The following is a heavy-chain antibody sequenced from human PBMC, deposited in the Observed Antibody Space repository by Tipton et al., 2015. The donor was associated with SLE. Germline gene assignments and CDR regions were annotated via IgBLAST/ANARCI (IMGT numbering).Heavy chain of an antibody. J-gene: IGHJ6*02. V-gene: IGHV3-23*03. CDR2: SYRGGPT. CDR1: GFTFSSYR. Sequence: SLRLSCAASGFTFSSYRMNWVRQIPGRGLEWLAISYRGGPTYYADSVKGRFTVSRDESTSTLYLQMDSLTGGDTAVHYCVRAQLPKQPLGFGMDVWGQGTTVTVSS. D-gene: IGHD1-1*01. CDR3: VRAQLPKQPLGFGMDV.